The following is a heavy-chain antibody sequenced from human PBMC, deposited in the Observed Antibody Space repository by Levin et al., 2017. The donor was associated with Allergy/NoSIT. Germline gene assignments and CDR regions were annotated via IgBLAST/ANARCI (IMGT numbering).Heavy chain of an antibody. CDR3: ARGLGYCSSTSCYEGSWFDP. Sequence: GSLRLSCAVSGYSISSGYYWGWIRQPPGKGLEWIGSIYHSGSTYYNPSLKSRVTISVDTSKNQFSLKLSSVTAADTAVYYCARGLGYCSSTSCYEGSWFDPWGQGTLVTVSS. D-gene: IGHD2-2*01. CDR1: GYSISSGYY. CDR2: IYHSGST. V-gene: IGHV4-38-2*01. J-gene: IGHJ5*02.